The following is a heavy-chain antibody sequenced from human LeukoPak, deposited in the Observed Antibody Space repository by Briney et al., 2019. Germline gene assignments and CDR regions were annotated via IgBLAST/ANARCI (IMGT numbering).Heavy chain of an antibody. Sequence: GGSLRLSCAASGFIVSNYAMTWVRHAPGKGLEWVSAIGYSASDTYSADSVKGRFTISRDYSMNTLYLQMASLRDDDTALYYCAKDDDGRRHGVHHWGQGTLVTVSS. V-gene: IGHV3-23*01. CDR3: AKDDDGRRHGVHH. J-gene: IGHJ5*02. CDR1: GFIVSNYA. CDR2: IGYSASDT. D-gene: IGHD4-17*01.